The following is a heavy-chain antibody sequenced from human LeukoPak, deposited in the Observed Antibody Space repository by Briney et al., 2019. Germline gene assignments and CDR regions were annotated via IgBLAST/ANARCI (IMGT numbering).Heavy chain of an antibody. Sequence: GGSLRLSCAASGFTFSSYSMNWVRQAPGKGLEWVSSISSSSSCIYYADSVKGRFTISRDNAKNSLYLQMNSLRAEDTAVYYCARSITMIVVVITTGAFDIWGQGTMVTVSS. CDR2: ISSSSSCI. CDR1: GFTFSSYS. D-gene: IGHD3-22*01. V-gene: IGHV3-21*01. J-gene: IGHJ3*02. CDR3: ARSITMIVVVITTGAFDI.